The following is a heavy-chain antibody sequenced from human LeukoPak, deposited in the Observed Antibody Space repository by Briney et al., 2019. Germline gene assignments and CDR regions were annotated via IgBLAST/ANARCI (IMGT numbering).Heavy chain of an antibody. CDR2: ISYDESNK. CDR1: GFTFSSYA. J-gene: IGHJ4*02. Sequence: GGSLRLSCAASGFTFSSYAMHWVRQAPGKGLEWVAVISYDESNKYYADSVKGRFTISRDNSKNTLYLQMNSLRAEDTAVYYCARDLGPHCSGGSCWASGYWGQGTLVTVSS. D-gene: IGHD2-15*01. V-gene: IGHV3-30-3*01. CDR3: ARDLGPHCSGGSCWASGY.